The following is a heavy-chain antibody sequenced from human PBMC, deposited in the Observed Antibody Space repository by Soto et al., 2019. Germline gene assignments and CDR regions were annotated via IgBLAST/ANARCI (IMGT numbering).Heavy chain of an antibody. CDR2: ITHDGSEQ. Sequence: EVQLVESGGGLVQPGGSLRLSCAASGFTFSGYWMSWVRQAPGKGLEWVANITHDGSEQFYVDSVKGRFTISRDNAKNSLYCAMNMIRAEDTAVYYCAREAVWGQGTTVTVSS. J-gene: IGHJ6*02. V-gene: IGHV3-7*05. CDR1: GFTFSGYW. CDR3: AREAV.